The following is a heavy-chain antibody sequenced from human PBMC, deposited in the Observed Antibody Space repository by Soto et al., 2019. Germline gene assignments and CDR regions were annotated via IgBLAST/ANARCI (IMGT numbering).Heavy chain of an antibody. J-gene: IGHJ6*02. CDR2: INAGNGNT. D-gene: IGHD4-4*01. V-gene: IGHV1-3*01. CDR1: GYTFTSCA. Sequence: ASVKVSCKASGYTFTSCAMHWVRQAPGQRLEWMGWINAGNGNTKYSQKFQGRVTITRDTSASTAYMELSRLRSEDTAVYYCASRYRNYASGYYYYGMDVWGQGTTVTVSS. CDR3: ASRYRNYASGYYYYGMDV.